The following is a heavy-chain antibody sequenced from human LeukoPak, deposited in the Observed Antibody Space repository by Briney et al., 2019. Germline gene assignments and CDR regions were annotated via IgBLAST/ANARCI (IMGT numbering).Heavy chain of an antibody. CDR1: GFTFNDYA. CDR3: ARERYSPYDFDALDI. V-gene: IGHV3-64*01. J-gene: IGHJ3*02. Sequence: PGGSLRLSCAGSGFTFNDYAMHWGRQAPGKGLEYVAGINSKGGSTYYATSVKGRFTISRDNSKNTLHLQMGSLRAEDMAFYYCARERYSPYDFDALDIWGRGTMVTVSP. CDR2: INSKGGST. D-gene: IGHD3-3*01.